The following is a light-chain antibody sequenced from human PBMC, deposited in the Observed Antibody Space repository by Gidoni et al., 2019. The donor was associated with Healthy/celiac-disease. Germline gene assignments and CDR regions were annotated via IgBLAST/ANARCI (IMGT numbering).Light chain of an antibody. CDR3: QAWDSSTLVV. V-gene: IGLV3-1*01. Sequence: SYELTQPPSVSVTPGQTASITCSGDKLGDKYACWYQPKPGQSPVLVIYQDSKRPSGIPERFSGSNSGNTATLTISGTQAMDEADYYCQAWDSSTLVVFGGGTKLTVL. CDR2: QDS. CDR1: KLGDKY. J-gene: IGLJ2*01.